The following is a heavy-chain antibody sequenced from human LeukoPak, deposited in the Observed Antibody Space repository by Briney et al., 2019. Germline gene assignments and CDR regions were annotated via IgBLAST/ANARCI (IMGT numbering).Heavy chain of an antibody. J-gene: IGHJ5*02. V-gene: IGHV4-38-2*01. D-gene: IGHD3-3*01. CDR2: IYHSGST. Sequence: KPSETLSLTCAVSGYSISSGYYWGWIRQPPGKGLEWIGSIYHSGSTYYNPSPKSRVTISVDTSKNQFSLKLSSVTAADTAVYYCASAIFGVVRGYNWFDPWGQGTLVTVSS. CDR1: GYSISSGYY. CDR3: ASAIFGVVRGYNWFDP.